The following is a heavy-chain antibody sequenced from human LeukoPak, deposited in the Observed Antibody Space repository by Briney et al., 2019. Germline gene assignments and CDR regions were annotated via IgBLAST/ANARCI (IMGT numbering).Heavy chain of an antibody. CDR2: INHSGTT. D-gene: IGHD6-13*01. V-gene: IGHV4-34*01. J-gene: IGHJ4*02. CDR3: ARDPCSRSSCPLRY. CDR1: GGSLSGHY. Sequence: SETLSLTCAVSGGSLSGHYCNWIRQTPGKGLEWIGEINHSGTTNYNPSLKSRVATSVGTSKNQCSLRLTSVTAADTAVYYCARDPCSRSSCPLRYWGQGTQVTVSS.